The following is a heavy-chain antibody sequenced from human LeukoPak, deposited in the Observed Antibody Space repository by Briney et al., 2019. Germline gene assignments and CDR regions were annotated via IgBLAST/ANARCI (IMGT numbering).Heavy chain of an antibody. CDR3: ARVRLLWFGELSCWFDP. Sequence: ASVKVSCKASGYTFTGYYMHWVRQAPGQGLEWMGRINPNSGGTNYAQKFQGRVTMTRDTSISTAYMELSRLRSDDTAVYYCARVRLLWFGELSCWFDPWGQGTLVTVSS. J-gene: IGHJ5*02. CDR1: GYTFTGYY. V-gene: IGHV1-2*06. D-gene: IGHD3-10*01. CDR2: INPNSGGT.